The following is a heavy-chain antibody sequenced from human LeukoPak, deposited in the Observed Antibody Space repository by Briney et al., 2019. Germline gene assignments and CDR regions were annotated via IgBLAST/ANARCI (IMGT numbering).Heavy chain of an antibody. CDR3: TRNWGFPF. V-gene: IGHV3-48*03. CDR2: SSSSGSGL. Sequence: GGSLRLSCAASGFIFSSHEMNWVRQAPGKGLEWVSYSSSSGSGLYADSVEGRFTISRDNAKNSVYLQMNSLRAEDTAVYYCTRNWGFPFWGLGTSLTVSS. J-gene: IGHJ4*02. CDR1: GFIFSSHE. D-gene: IGHD3-16*01.